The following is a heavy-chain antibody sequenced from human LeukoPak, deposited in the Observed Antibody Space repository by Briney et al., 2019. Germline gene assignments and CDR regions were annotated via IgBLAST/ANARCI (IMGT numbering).Heavy chain of an antibody. CDR2: ISYDGSNK. J-gene: IGHJ3*02. CDR1: GFTFSNYA. CDR3: AKVLYYYGSGSAQATDDAFDI. V-gene: IGHV3-30*04. D-gene: IGHD3-10*01. Sequence: PGRSLRLSCAASGFTFSNYATHWVRQAPGKGLEWVAFISYDGSNKNYADSVKGRFTISRDNFKNTLYLQMNSLRTEDTAVYYCAKVLYYYGSGSAQATDDAFDIWGQGTMVTVSS.